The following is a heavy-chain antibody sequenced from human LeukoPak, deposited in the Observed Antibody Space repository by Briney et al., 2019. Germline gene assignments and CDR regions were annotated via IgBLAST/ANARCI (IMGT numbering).Heavy chain of an antibody. V-gene: IGHV5-51*01. J-gene: IGHJ3*02. CDR3: ARPQSMTGVAAFDI. D-gene: IGHD3-10*01. Sequence: AGESLKISCKGSGYSFTSYWIGWVRQMPGKGLEWMGVIYPGDSDTRYSPSFQGQVTISADKSISTAYLQRSSLKASDTAMYYCARPQSMTGVAAFDIWGQGTMVTVSS. CDR1: GYSFTSYW. CDR2: IYPGDSDT.